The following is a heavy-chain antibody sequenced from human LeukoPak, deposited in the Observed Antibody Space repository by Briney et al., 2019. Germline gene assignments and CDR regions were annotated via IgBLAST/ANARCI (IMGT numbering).Heavy chain of an antibody. CDR2: INWDGDST. V-gene: IGHV3-20*04. Sequence: GGSLRLSCAASGLSFDDYGSTWVRQAPGKGLEWVSGINWDGDSTDYADSVKGRFTISRDNAKNSLYLQMNSLRAEDTALYYCARDLRVVITGSFDSWGQGTLVTVSS. CDR3: ARDLRVVITGSFDS. D-gene: IGHD3-22*01. CDR1: GLSFDDYG. J-gene: IGHJ4*02.